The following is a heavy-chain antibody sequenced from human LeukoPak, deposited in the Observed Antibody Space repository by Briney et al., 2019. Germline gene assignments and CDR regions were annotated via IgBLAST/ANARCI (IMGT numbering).Heavy chain of an antibody. Sequence: GGSLRLSCAASGFTFSSYEMNWVRQAPGRGLEWVSYISTSGSTKYYADSVKGRFTISRDNAKNSLYLQMNSLRAEDTAVYYCAKDRHYYDSSGPDAFDIWGQGTMVTVSS. CDR2: ISTSGSTK. D-gene: IGHD3-22*01. V-gene: IGHV3-48*03. CDR1: GFTFSSYE. CDR3: AKDRHYYDSSGPDAFDI. J-gene: IGHJ3*02.